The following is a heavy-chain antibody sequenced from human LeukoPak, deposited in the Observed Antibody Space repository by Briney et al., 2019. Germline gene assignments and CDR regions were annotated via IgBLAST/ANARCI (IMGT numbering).Heavy chain of an antibody. D-gene: IGHD3-10*01. CDR3: ARDRIRGVISFGYFYGVDV. Sequence: GGSLRLSCAASGFTFSSFGLHWVRQSPGKGLEWVSVIWFDGSKKYYGDSVKGRFTISRDDSKNTLYLQMNSLRVEDTAVYYCARDRIRGVISFGYFYGVDVWGQGTTVTVSS. CDR1: GFTFSSFG. CDR2: IWFDGSKK. J-gene: IGHJ6*02. V-gene: IGHV3-33*01.